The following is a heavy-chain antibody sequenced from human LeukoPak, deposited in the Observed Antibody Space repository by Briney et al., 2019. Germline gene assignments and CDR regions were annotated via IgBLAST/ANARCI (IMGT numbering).Heavy chain of an antibody. CDR2: IYYSGST. V-gene: IGHV4-59*01. CDR1: GGSISSDY. Sequence: TPSETLSLTCTVSGGSISSDYWSWIRQPPGKGLEWIGNIYYSGSTNYNPSLKSRVTISVDTSKNQFSVKLSSVTAADTAVYYCARDSTFYGMDVWGQGTTVTVSS. J-gene: IGHJ6*02. CDR3: ARDSTFYGMDV.